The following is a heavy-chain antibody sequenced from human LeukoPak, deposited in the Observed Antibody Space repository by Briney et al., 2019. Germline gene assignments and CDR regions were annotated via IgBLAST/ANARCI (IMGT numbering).Heavy chain of an antibody. D-gene: IGHD6-19*01. J-gene: IGHJ3*02. Sequence: QTGGSLRLSCAASGFAFSNYWMHWVRQAPGKGLVWVSRINGDGGDANYADSVQGRFTISRDNDKNTLFLQMNSLRAGDTAVYYCATLRQVAAFADFDIWGQGTMVTVSS. CDR3: ATLRQVAAFADFDI. CDR2: INGDGGDA. CDR1: GFAFSNYW. V-gene: IGHV3-74*01.